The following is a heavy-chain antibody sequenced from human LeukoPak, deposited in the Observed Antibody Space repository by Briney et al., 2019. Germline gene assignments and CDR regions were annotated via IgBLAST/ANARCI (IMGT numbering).Heavy chain of an antibody. D-gene: IGHD2-15*01. CDR2: INDDGSDT. J-gene: IGHJ5*02. CDR1: GFTFKLYW. V-gene: IGHV3-74*01. CDR3: VRGGPSTWS. Sequence: GGSLRLSCAASGFTFKLYWMHWVRHVPGKRPVWVSRINDDGSDTIYADSVRGRFTISRDDAKNTVYLQMNNLRAEDTAVYYCVRGGPSTWSWGQGTLVTVSS.